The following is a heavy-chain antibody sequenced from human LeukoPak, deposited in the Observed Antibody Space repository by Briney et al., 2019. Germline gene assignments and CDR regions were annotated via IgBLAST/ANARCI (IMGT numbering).Heavy chain of an antibody. CDR2: IIPILGIA. V-gene: IGHV1-69*04. J-gene: IGHJ3*02. CDR1: GYTFTSYG. Sequence: ASVKVSCKASGYTFTSYGISWVRPAPGQGLEWMGRIIPILGIANYAQKFQGRVTITADKSTSTAYMELSSLRSEDTAVYYCARDLRKSGVAVAFDIWGQGTMVTVSS. CDR3: ARDLRKSGVAVAFDI. D-gene: IGHD6-19*01.